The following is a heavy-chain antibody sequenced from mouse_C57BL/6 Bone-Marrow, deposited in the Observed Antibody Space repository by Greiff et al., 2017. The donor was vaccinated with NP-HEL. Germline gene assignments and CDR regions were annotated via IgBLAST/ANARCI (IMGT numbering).Heavy chain of an antibody. CDR1: GYTFTSYW. D-gene: IGHD2-3*01. Sequence: QVQLQQPGAELVKPGASVKMSCKASGYTFTSYWITWVKQRPGQGLEWIGDIYPGSGSTNYNEKFKSKATLTVDTSSSTAYMQLSSLTSEDSAVYYCARGGWLLSSWFAYWGQGTLVTVSA. V-gene: IGHV1-55*01. CDR2: IYPGSGST. J-gene: IGHJ3*01. CDR3: ARGGWLLSSWFAY.